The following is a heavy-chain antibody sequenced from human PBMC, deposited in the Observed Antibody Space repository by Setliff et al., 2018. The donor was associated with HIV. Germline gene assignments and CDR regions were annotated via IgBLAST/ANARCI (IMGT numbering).Heavy chain of an antibody. CDR1: GGSISSYY. J-gene: IGHJ6*03. CDR2: IYYSGST. CDR3: ARGSRYYDILTGYYRDYYYMDV. V-gene: IGHV4-59*12. Sequence: PSETLSLTCTVSGGSISSYYWSWIRQPPGKGLEWIGYIYYSGSTNYNPSLKSRVTISVDTSKNQFSLKLSSVAAADTAVYYCARGSRYYDILTGYYRDYYYMDVWGKGTTVTV. D-gene: IGHD3-9*01.